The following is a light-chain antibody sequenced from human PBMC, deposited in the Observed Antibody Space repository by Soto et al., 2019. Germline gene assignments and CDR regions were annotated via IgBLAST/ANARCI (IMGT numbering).Light chain of an antibody. V-gene: IGKV1-9*01. CDR3: QQFNSYPHT. CDR2: GAS. CDR1: QGISSS. Sequence: DIQLTQSPSFLSASVGDRVTITCRASQGISSSLAWYQQRPGKAPKLLIYGASTLQSGVPSRFSGSGSGTEFTLTISSLQPEDFATYYRQQFNSYPHTFGQGTKLEIK. J-gene: IGKJ2*01.